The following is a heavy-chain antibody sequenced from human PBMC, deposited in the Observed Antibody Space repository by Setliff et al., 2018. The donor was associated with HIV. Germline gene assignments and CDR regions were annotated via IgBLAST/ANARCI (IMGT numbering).Heavy chain of an antibody. CDR2: INHNGGT. V-gene: IGHV4-34*01. Sequence: SETLSLTCAVYGGSFTSYYWTWIRQAPGKDLEWIGEINHNGGTNYNPSLKSRVTISVDRSKNRFSLKLSSVTAFDTAVYYCARDRGGAYLYFDYWGQGVLVTVSS. CDR1: GGSFTSYY. CDR3: ARDRGGAYLYFDY. J-gene: IGHJ4*02. D-gene: IGHD1-26*01.